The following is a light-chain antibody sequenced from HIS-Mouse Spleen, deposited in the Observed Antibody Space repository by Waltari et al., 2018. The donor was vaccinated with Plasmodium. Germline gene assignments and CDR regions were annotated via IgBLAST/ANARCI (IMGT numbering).Light chain of an antibody. CDR3: QQYNNWPPLT. CDR1: QSVRSN. Sequence: EIVMTQSPAPLSVSPGERATLSCRASQSVRSNLAWYQQKPGQAPRLLSYGASTRATGIPGRFSGSGSGTEFTLTISSMQSEDFAVYYCQQYNNWPPLTFGGGTKVEIK. V-gene: IGKV3-15*01. J-gene: IGKJ4*02. CDR2: GAS.